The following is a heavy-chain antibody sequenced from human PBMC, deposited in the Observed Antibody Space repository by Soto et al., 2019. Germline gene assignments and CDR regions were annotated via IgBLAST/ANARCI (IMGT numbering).Heavy chain of an antibody. CDR1: GFTFSTYA. V-gene: IGHV3-30-3*01. Sequence: QVPLVESGGGVVQPGRSLRLSCAASGFTFSTYAMHWVRQAPGKGLEWVAVISYDGSNKYYADSVKGRFTISRDNSKDTLYLQMNSLRAGDTAVYYCARDKSPYSSGWHNRHFDYWGQGTLVTVSS. CDR2: ISYDGSNK. D-gene: IGHD6-19*01. CDR3: ARDKSPYSSGWHNRHFDY. J-gene: IGHJ4*02.